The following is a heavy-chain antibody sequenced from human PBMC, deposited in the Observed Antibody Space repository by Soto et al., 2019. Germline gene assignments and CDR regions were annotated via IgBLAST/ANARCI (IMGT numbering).Heavy chain of an antibody. Sequence: GGSLRLSCAASGFTFSSYWMHWVRQAPGKGLVWVSRINSDGSSTSYADSVKGRFTISRDNAKNTLYLQMNSLRAEDTAVYYCAEGHGSGSYYNNFDAFDIWGQGTMVTVSS. J-gene: IGHJ3*02. CDR1: GFTFSSYW. V-gene: IGHV3-74*01. CDR2: INSDGSST. D-gene: IGHD3-10*01. CDR3: AEGHGSGSYYNNFDAFDI.